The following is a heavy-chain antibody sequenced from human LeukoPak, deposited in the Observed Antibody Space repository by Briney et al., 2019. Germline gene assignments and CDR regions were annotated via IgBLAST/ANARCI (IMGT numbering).Heavy chain of an antibody. J-gene: IGHJ3*02. D-gene: IGHD5-18*01. CDR2: IYYSGST. Sequence: PSQTLSLTCTVSVYSISRGYYWGWIRQPPGKGLEWIGYIYYSGSTNYNPSLKSRVTISVDTSKNQFSLKLSSVTAADTAVYYCARSGYKYGADALDIWGQGTMVTVSS. CDR3: ARSGYKYGADALDI. V-gene: IGHV4-61*01. CDR1: VYSISRGYY.